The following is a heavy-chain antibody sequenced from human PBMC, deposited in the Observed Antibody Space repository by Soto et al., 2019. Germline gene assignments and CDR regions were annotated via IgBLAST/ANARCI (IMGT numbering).Heavy chain of an antibody. J-gene: IGHJ5*01. CDR2: INQSGNT. V-gene: IGHV4-34*01. CDR3: VRGSGEFDA. Sequence: SETLSRTCAVYGASLSDNYCNWLRQPPGKGLEWIGEINQSGNTNYNPSLRSRVTISIDTSKNQLSLNLRSVSSADTAVYYCVRGSGEFDAWGHGTPVTVSS. CDR1: GASLSDNY. D-gene: IGHD4-17*01.